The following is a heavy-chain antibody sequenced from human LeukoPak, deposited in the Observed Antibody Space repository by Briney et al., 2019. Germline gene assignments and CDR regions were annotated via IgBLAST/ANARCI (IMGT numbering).Heavy chain of an antibody. CDR3: ARDPPPYYDFWSGSLDY. D-gene: IGHD3-3*01. V-gene: IGHV1-2*02. Sequence: ASVKVSCKASGYTFTSYDINWVRQATGQGLEWMGWINPNSGGTNYAQKFQGRVTMTRDTSISTAYMELSRLRSDDTAVYYCARDPPPYYDFWSGSLDYWGQGTLVTVSS. CDR2: INPNSGGT. J-gene: IGHJ4*02. CDR1: GYTFTSYD.